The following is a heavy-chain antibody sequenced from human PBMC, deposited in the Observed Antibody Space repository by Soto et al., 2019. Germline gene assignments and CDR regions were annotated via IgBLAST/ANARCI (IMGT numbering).Heavy chain of an antibody. CDR1: GYIFTNFA. Sequence: VASVKVSCKASGYIFTNFAFHWVRQAPGHGLEWMGWINAANGYIKYSQNFQGRVTITRDTSASTAYMELSSLGSEDTAVYYCARDPLTSFATTRNWFDTWGQGNPVTVSS. CDR3: ARDPLTSFATTRNWFDT. CDR2: INAANGYI. J-gene: IGHJ5*02. D-gene: IGHD1-26*01. V-gene: IGHV1-3*01.